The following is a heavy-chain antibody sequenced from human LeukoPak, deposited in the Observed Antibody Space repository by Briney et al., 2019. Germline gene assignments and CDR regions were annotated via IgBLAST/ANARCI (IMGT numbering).Heavy chain of an antibody. D-gene: IGHD5-18*01. J-gene: IGHJ4*02. V-gene: IGHV3-15*01. CDR3: TTRGTAMVSAFVDY. Sequence: GGSLRLPCAASGFTFSNAWMSWVRQAPGKGLEWVGRIKSKTDGGTTDYAAPVKGRFTISRDDSKNTLYLQMNSLKTEDTAVYYCTTRGTAMVSAFVDYWGQGTLVTVSS. CDR2: IKSKTDGGTT. CDR1: GFTFSNAW.